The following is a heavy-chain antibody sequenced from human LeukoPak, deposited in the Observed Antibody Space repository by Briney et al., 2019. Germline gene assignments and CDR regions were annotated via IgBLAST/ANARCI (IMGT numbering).Heavy chain of an antibody. CDR3: ARDGYDFWSDYPTTLDY. J-gene: IGHJ4*02. CDR1: GFNFSTYD. D-gene: IGHD3-3*01. Sequence: GGSLRLSCAVSGFNFSTYDMNWVRQAPGEGLEWVSYISTGSRTIYYADSVKGRFTISRDNAKNSLYLQMNSLRAEDTAVYYCARDGYDFWSDYPTTLDYWGQGTLVTVSS. CDR2: ISTGSRTI. V-gene: IGHV3-48*01.